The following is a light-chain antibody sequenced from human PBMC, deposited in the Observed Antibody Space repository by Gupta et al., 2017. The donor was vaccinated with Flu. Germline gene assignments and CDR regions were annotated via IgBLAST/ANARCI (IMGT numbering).Light chain of an antibody. V-gene: IGLV2-14*03. Sequence: SSDDVDYDYVSWYQQHPGKVPKLIIYDVRRRPSGISDRFSGSKSGVTASLTISGLRADDDADYYCTSYTRTGSLYVFGSGTRVTV. CDR3: TSYTRTGSLYV. J-gene: IGLJ1*01. CDR1: SSDDVDYDY. CDR2: DVR.